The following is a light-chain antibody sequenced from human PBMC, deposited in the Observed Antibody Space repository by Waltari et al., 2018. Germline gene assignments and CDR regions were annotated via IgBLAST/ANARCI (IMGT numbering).Light chain of an antibody. V-gene: IGLV1-44*01. CDR1: RSNIGVNT. CDR3: VSWDDSLIGPSVV. Sequence: QSVLTQPPSASATPGQSVTISCSGIRSNIGVNTVSWYQQLPGTAPKLLIYSNNSRSSGGPDRFSGSKSGTSASLAISGLQFEDEAEYYCVSWDDSLIGPSVVFGGGTKLTVL. CDR2: SNN. J-gene: IGLJ2*01.